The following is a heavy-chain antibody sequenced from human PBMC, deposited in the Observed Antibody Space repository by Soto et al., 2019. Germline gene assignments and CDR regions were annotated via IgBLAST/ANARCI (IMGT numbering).Heavy chain of an antibody. J-gene: IGHJ6*03. Sequence: SETLSLTCAVYGGSFSGYYWSWIRQPPGKGLEWIGEINHSGSTNYNPSLKSRVTISVDTSKNQFSLKLSSVTTADTAVYYCARGHIVVVPAAYHYYYYYMDVWGKGTTVTVSS. D-gene: IGHD2-2*01. CDR2: INHSGST. CDR3: ARGHIVVVPAAYHYYYYYMDV. V-gene: IGHV4-34*01. CDR1: GGSFSGYY.